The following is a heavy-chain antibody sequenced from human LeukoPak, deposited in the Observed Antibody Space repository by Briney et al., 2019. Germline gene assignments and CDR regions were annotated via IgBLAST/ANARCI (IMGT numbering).Heavy chain of an antibody. CDR3: ARHHSVGAPFDY. CDR1: GGSFSGYY. D-gene: IGHD1-26*01. CDR2: INHSGST. Sequence: SETLSLTCAVYGGSFSGYYWSWIRQPPGKGLEWIGEINHSGSTYYNPSLKSRVTISVDTSKNQLSLKLSSVTAADTAVYYCARHHSVGAPFDYWGQGTLVTVST. J-gene: IGHJ4*02. V-gene: IGHV4-34*01.